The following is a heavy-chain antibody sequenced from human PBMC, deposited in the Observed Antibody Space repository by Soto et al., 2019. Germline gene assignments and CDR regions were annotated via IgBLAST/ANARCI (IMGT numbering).Heavy chain of an antibody. D-gene: IGHD1-26*01. CDR2: IYYSGST. Sequence: SETLSLTCTVSGGSISSYYWSWIRQPPGKGLEWIGYIYYSGSTNYNPSPKSRVTISVDTSKNQFSLKLSSVTAADTAVYYCARRYGGNFEYWGQGTLVTVSS. V-gene: IGHV4-59*01. J-gene: IGHJ4*02. CDR3: ARRYGGNFEY. CDR1: GGSISSYY.